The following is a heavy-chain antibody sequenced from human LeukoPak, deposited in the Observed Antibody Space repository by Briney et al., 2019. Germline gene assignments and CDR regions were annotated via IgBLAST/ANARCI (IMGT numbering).Heavy chain of an antibody. Sequence: GGSLRLSCAASGFTFSNYAMSWVRQAPGKGLEWVSGISNSGGSTYHADSVKGRFTISRDNSRNTLYLQMNSLRGEDTAVYLRARHQALTYDYLDYWGQGTLVTVSS. CDR2: ISNSGGST. J-gene: IGHJ4*02. V-gene: IGHV3-23*01. CDR1: GFTFSNYA. D-gene: IGHD5-12*01. CDR3: ARHQALTYDYLDY.